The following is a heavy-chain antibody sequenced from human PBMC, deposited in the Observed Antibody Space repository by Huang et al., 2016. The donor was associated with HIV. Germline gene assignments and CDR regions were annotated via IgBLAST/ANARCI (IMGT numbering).Heavy chain of an antibody. V-gene: IGHV1-69*13. J-gene: IGHJ4*02. CDR1: GGSFSKYA. CDR2: IVPICRTP. D-gene: IGHD1-26*01. CDR3: AGVYSGSYYDH. Sequence: QVQLVQSGAEVKKPGSSVKVSCKASGGSFSKYAISWVRPAPGQGLEWMAGIVPICRTPQYAQKFQGRVTISADESMSTAYMELTSLRSEDTAVYYCAGVYSGSYYDHWGQGTLVTVSS.